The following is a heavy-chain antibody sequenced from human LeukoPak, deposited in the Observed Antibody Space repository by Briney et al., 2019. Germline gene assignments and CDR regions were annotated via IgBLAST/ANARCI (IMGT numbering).Heavy chain of an antibody. Sequence: SETLSLTCTVSGGSISSYYWSWIRQRPGKGLDDIRYVHYSSSTNYNSSLWSRITVSVETSRNQFSLNLTPAPAADPAIYYCAGSTVGNWFDPWGQGTLVTVSS. CDR2: VHYSSST. D-gene: IGHD4-17*01. V-gene: IGHV4-59*01. CDR1: GGSISSYY. CDR3: AGSTVGNWFDP. J-gene: IGHJ5*02.